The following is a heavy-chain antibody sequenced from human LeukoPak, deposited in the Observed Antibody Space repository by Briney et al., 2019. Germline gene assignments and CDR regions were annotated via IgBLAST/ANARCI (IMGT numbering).Heavy chain of an antibody. Sequence: SSETLSLTCTVSGGSISSSSYYWGWIRQPPGKGLEWIGSIYYSGSTYYNPSLKSRVTISVDTSKNQFSLKLNSVTAADTAVYYCARGRRGYSYGELFDYWGQGTLVTVSS. J-gene: IGHJ4*02. CDR3: ARGRRGYSYGELFDY. CDR1: GGSISSSSYY. V-gene: IGHV4-39*07. D-gene: IGHD5-18*01. CDR2: IYYSGST.